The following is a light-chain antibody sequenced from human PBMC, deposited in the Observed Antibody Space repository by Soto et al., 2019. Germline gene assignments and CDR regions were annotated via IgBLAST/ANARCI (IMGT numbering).Light chain of an antibody. CDR3: QQYNNWPPANT. CDR1: QSVSSN. V-gene: IGKV3-15*01. Sequence: EIVMTQSPATLSVSPGERATLSCRASQSVSSNLAWYQQKPGQAPRPLIYGASTRATGIPARFSGSGSATEFTLTISSLHSEDFAVYYCQQYNNWPPANTFGQGTKLEIK. CDR2: GAS. J-gene: IGKJ2*01.